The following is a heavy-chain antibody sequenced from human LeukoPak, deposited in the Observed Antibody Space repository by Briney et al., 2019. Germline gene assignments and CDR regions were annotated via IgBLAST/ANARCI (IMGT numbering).Heavy chain of an antibody. V-gene: IGHV4-39*01. J-gene: IGHJ4*02. D-gene: IGHD3-10*01. CDR3: ARYVVYGSGKYYFDY. Sequence: PSETLSLTCTVSGGSISSYYWSWTRQPPGKGLEWIASINYSGSTYYNPSLKSRVTISVDTSENQFSLKLSSVTAADTAVYYCARYVVYGSGKYYFDYWGQGTLVTVSS. CDR1: GGSISSYY. CDR2: INYSGST.